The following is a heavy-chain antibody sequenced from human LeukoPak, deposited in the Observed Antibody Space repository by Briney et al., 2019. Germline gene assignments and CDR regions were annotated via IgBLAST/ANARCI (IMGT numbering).Heavy chain of an antibody. CDR3: ARDGHYYDSSGYVPLDY. D-gene: IGHD3-22*01. Sequence: TLSLTCTVSGGSISSGGYYWSWIRQHPGKGLEWIGYIYYSGSTYYNPSLKSRVTISVDTSKNQFSLKLSSVTAADTAVYYCARDGHYYDSSGYVPLDYWGQGTLVTVSS. CDR1: GGSISSGGYY. V-gene: IGHV4-31*03. J-gene: IGHJ4*02. CDR2: IYYSGST.